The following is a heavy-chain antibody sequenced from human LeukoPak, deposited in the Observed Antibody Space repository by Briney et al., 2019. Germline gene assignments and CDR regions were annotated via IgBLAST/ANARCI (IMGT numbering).Heavy chain of an antibody. Sequence: PSETLSLTCNVSGGSISSSSYYWGWLRQPPGKGLEWLGSIYYSGSTYYSPSLKSRVSISVDKSKNQFSLNLTSVTAADTAIYYCARMETITMIVVANHDAFDIWGQGTVVIVSS. CDR1: GGSISSSSYY. D-gene: IGHD3-22*01. V-gene: IGHV4-39*07. CDR3: ARMETITMIVVANHDAFDI. J-gene: IGHJ3*02. CDR2: IYYSGST.